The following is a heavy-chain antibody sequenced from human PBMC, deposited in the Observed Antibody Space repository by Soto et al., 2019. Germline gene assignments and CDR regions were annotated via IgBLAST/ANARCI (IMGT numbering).Heavy chain of an antibody. CDR1: GFTFSSYA. Sequence: QVQLVESGGGVVQPGRSLRLSCAASGFTFSSYAMHWVRQAPGKGLEWVAVISYDGSNKYYADSVKGRFTISRDNSKNTLYLQMNSLRAEDTAVYYCVRVGVAAAGKSYYYYYGMDVWGQGTMVTVSS. D-gene: IGHD6-13*01. CDR3: VRVGVAAAGKSYYYYYGMDV. CDR2: ISYDGSNK. V-gene: IGHV3-30-3*01. J-gene: IGHJ6*02.